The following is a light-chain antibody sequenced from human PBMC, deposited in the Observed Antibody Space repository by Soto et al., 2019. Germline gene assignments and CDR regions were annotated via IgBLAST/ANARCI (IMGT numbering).Light chain of an antibody. CDR3: QQYNNWPPYT. CDR1: QSVRSN. Sequence: EMVMTQSPATLSVSPGERATLSCRASQSVRSNLAWYQQKPGQAPRLLIYGASTRATGIPARFSGSGSGTEFTLTISSLQSEDFAVYYCQQYNNWPPYTFGQGTKVDIK. J-gene: IGKJ2*01. V-gene: IGKV3-15*01. CDR2: GAS.